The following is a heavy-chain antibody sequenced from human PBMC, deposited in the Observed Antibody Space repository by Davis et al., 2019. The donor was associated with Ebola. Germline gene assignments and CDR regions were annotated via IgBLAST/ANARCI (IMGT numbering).Heavy chain of an antibody. D-gene: IGHD6-13*01. CDR1: GFIFSNYG. J-gene: IGHJ4*02. V-gene: IGHV3-30*03. CDR3: ARDYAAAAGPSDY. CDR2: ISYAGSNE. Sequence: GESLKISCEASGFIFSNYGMYWVRQAPGKGLEWVAVISYAGSNEYYADSVKGRFTISRDNSKNTVYLQMNSLRGEDTAVYYCARDYAAAAGPSDYWGQGTLVTVSS.